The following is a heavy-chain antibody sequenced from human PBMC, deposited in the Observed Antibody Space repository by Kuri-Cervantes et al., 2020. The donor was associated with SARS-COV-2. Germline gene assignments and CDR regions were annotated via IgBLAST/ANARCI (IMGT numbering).Heavy chain of an antibody. Sequence: SQTLSLTCVVSSGAINTYNWWTWVRQSPGKGLQWIGEIFHDGSTKFNPSLSLRGRVTMSLDKSKNHFSLNLTSVTAADTAVYYCARESTYTFDIWGQGTLVTVSS. CDR1: SGAINTYNW. D-gene: IGHD2-2*02. J-gene: IGHJ3*02. V-gene: IGHV4-4*02. CDR3: ARESTYTFDI. CDR2: IFHDGST.